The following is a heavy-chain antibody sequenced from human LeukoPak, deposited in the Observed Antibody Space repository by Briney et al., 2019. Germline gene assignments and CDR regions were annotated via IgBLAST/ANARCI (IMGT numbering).Heavy chain of an antibody. V-gene: IGHV4-59*08. J-gene: IGHJ4*02. CDR3: ARHPSGIRPHFDY. D-gene: IGHD1-26*01. Sequence: SETLSLTCTVSGGSISSYYWSWIRQPPGKGLEWIGYIYYSGSTNYNPSLKSRVTISVDTSKNQFSLKLSSVTAADTAVYYCARHPSGIRPHFDYWGQGTLVTVSS. CDR2: IYYSGST. CDR1: GGSISSYY.